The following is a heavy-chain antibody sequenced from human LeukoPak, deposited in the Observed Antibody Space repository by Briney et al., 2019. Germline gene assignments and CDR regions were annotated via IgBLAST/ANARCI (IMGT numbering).Heavy chain of an antibody. V-gene: IGHV3-33*01. D-gene: IGHD3-22*01. CDR1: GFTFSSYV. J-gene: IGHJ4*02. CDR2: IWYDGSNK. CDR3: ARSSGYGYYFDY. Sequence: GGSLRLSCAASGFTFSSYVMHWVRQAPGKGLEWVAVIWYDGSNKYYADSVKGRFTISRDNSKNTLYLQMGSLRAEDMAVYFCARSSGYGYYFDYWGQGTLVTVSS.